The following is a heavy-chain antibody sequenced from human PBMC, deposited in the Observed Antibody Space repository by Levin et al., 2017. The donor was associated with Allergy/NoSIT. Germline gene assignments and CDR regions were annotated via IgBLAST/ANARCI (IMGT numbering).Heavy chain of an antibody. CDR3: AKTFNPSPCRYCSGGTPTPDYYMDV. D-gene: IGHD2-15*01. CDR2: ISGSGGST. V-gene: IGHV3-23*01. CDR1: GFTFSSYA. Sequence: GGSLRLSCAASGFTFSSYAMSWVRQAPGKGLEWVSAISGSGGSTYYADSVKGRFTISRDNSKNTLYLQRNSLRAEDTAVYYCAKTFNPSPCRYCSGGTPTPDYYMDVWGKGTTVTVSS. J-gene: IGHJ6*03.